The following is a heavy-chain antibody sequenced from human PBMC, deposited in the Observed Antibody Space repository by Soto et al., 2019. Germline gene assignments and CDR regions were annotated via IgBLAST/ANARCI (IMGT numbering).Heavy chain of an antibody. V-gene: IGHV4-4*02. CDR3: ARGGSIAAAVVDY. CDR2: IYHSGST. Sequence: PSETLSLTCAVSGGSISSRNWWSWVRQPPGKGLEWIGDIYHSGSTNYNPSLNSRVTISVDKSKNQFSLKLNSVTAADTAVYYCARGGSIAAAVVDYWGQGTLVPVSS. J-gene: IGHJ4*02. D-gene: IGHD6-13*01. CDR1: GGSISSRNW.